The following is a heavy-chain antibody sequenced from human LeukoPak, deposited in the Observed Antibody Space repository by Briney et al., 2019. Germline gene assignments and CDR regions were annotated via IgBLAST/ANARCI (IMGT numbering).Heavy chain of an antibody. CDR3: ARGSSAFGGVITNFDY. CDR2: ISSSGSTI. V-gene: IGHV3-48*03. J-gene: IGHJ4*02. CDR1: GFTFSSYE. D-gene: IGHD3-16*02. Sequence: GGSLRLSCAASGFTFSSYEMNWVRQAPGKGLEWGSYISSSGSTIYYADSVKGRFTISRDNAKNSLYLQMNSLRAEDTAVYYCARGSSAFGGVITNFDYWGQGTLVTVSS.